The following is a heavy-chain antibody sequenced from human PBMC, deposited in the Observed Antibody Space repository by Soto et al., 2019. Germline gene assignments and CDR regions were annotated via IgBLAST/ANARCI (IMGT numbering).Heavy chain of an antibody. V-gene: IGHV5-51*01. J-gene: IGHJ6*02. CDR2: IYPGDLDT. CDR3: ARSIAVTGTYFSGLDV. CDR1: GYSLSSFW. Sequence: PGESLKISCKGSGYSLSSFWVAWVRQTPGKGLEWLGIIYPGDLDTRYTSSFQGHVIISADKSSNTVYLQWSSLKASDTAMYYCARSIAVTGTYFSGLDVWGQGTPVTVSS. D-gene: IGHD6-19*01.